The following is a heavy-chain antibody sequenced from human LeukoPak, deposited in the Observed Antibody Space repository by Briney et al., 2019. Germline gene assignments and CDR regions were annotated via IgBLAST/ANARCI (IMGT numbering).Heavy chain of an antibody. Sequence: GGSLRLSCAASGFTLSSYGMHWVRQAPGKGLEWVAFIRYDGSNKYYADSVKGRFTISRDNSKNMVYLQMNSLRPDDTAVYYCARDSDWAFDVWGQGTMVTVS. D-gene: IGHD3-9*01. CDR3: ARDSDWAFDV. CDR1: GFTLSSYG. CDR2: IRYDGSNK. J-gene: IGHJ3*01. V-gene: IGHV3-30*02.